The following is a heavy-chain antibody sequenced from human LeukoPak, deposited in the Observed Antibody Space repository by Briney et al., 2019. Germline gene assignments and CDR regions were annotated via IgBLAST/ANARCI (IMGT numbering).Heavy chain of an antibody. Sequence: GASVKVSCKASGYTFTAYYMHWVQQAPGKGLEWMGRIDPKDGETKYAEKFQGRVTMTADTSTDTAYMEVSSLRSEDTAVYYCAKRVACSSSGCYKGAQYFQHWGQGTLVTVSS. V-gene: IGHV1-69-2*01. J-gene: IGHJ1*01. CDR1: GYTFTAYY. CDR2: IDPKDGET. D-gene: IGHD2-2*02. CDR3: AKRVACSSSGCYKGAQYFQH.